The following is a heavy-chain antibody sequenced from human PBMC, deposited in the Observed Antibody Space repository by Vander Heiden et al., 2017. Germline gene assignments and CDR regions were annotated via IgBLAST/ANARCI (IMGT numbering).Heavy chain of an antibody. J-gene: IGHJ4*02. CDR2: ISSSSSYI. Sequence: EVQLVESGGGLVKPGGSLRLSCAASGFPFSSYSMNWVRQAPGKGLEWVSSISSSSSYIYYADSVKGRFTISRDNAKNSLYLQMNSLRAEDTAVYYCARYGYSYGHAPFYYWGQGTLVTVSS. CDR1: GFPFSSYS. V-gene: IGHV3-21*01. D-gene: IGHD5-18*01. CDR3: ARYGYSYGHAPFYY.